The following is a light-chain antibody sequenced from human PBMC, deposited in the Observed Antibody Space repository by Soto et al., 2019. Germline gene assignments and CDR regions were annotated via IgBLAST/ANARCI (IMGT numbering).Light chain of an antibody. CDR3: QQSYSTPFT. Sequence: DIQMTQSPSSLSASVGDRVTITCRASQSISSYLNWYQQKPGKAPKLLLYAASSLQSGVPSRFSGSRSGTDFTLTISSLQPEDFATYYCQQSYSTPFTFGPGTKVDI. CDR1: QSISSY. J-gene: IGKJ3*01. V-gene: IGKV1-39*01. CDR2: AAS.